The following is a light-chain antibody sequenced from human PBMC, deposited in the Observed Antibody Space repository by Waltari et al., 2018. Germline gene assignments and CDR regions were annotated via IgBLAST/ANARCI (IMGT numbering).Light chain of an antibody. J-gene: IGLJ2*01. V-gene: IGLV2-23*02. CDR2: EVT. CDR3: LSYTTRISFV. Sequence: QPALTQPASVSGSPGQSITISCTGSSNDIGNSNHVCWYQPHPGKAPRLIISEVTERPSGVSDRFSGSKSGNTASLTISGLQAEDEADYYCLSYTTRISFVFGGGT. CDR1: SNDIGNSNH.